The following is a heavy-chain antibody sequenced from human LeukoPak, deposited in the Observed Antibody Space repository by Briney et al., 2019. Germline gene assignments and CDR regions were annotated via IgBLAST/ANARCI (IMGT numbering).Heavy chain of an antibody. CDR1: GYTFTSDG. CDR2: ISAYNVNT. CDR3: ARTSYYDSSGYYLLDAFDI. V-gene: IGHV1-18*01. Sequence: ASVNVSCKASGYTFTSDGISCGPRAAGQRLEWIGWISAYNVNTNYAQKLQGRVTLTKDTSTSTAYMELRSLTSDETAVYYCARTSYYDSSGYYLLDAFDIWGQGTMVTVSS. D-gene: IGHD3-22*01. J-gene: IGHJ3*02.